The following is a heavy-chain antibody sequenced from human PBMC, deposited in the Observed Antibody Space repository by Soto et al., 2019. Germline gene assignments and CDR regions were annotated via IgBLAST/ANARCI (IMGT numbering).Heavy chain of an antibody. CDR2: IIPKFGTT. CDR1: GGTFSTYP. CDR3: ARGASNSTGWYSWFDP. D-gene: IGHD6-19*01. Sequence: QVQLVQSGAEVKKPGTSVKVSCKVSGGTFSTYPINWVRQAPGPGLEFMGGIIPKFGTTNYAQKFRGTVTITADESSSTAYMELNNLKSEDTAVYYCARGASNSTGWYSWFDPWGQGTLVTVSS. J-gene: IGHJ5*02. V-gene: IGHV1-69*01.